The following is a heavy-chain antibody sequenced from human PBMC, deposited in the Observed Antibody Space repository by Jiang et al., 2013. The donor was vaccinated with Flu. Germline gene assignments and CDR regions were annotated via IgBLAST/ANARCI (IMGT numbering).Heavy chain of an antibody. Sequence: GAEVKRPGASVKISCTASGYTFNSYDISWLRQAPGQGLEWMGWISAYNAKTNFAPKLQDRVTMTPDTSTNTAYMELRSLRSDDTAVYYCARDRWAYYDSFGYDSWGQGTLVTVSS. J-gene: IGHJ4*02. D-gene: IGHD3-22*01. CDR2: ISAYNAKT. CDR1: GYTFNSYD. CDR3: ARDRWAYYDSFGYDS. V-gene: IGHV1-18*01.